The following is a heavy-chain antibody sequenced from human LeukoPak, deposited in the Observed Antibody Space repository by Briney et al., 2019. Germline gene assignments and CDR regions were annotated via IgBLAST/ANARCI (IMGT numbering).Heavy chain of an antibody. CDR3: ARVDGGWLQPFDY. J-gene: IGHJ4*02. Sequence: ASVKVSCKASGYTFTSYGISWVRQAPGQGLEWIGWISAYNGNTNYAQKFQGWVTMTRDTSISTAYMELSRLRSEDTAVYYCARVDGGWLQPFDYWGQGTLVTVSS. CDR1: GYTFTSYG. D-gene: IGHD5-24*01. CDR2: ISAYNGNT. V-gene: IGHV1-18*01.